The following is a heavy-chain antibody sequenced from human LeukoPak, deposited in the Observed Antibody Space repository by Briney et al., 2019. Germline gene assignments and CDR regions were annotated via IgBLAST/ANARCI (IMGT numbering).Heavy chain of an antibody. CDR2: IYYSGST. V-gene: IGHV4-30-4*01. D-gene: IGHD4-23*01. CDR1: GGSISSGDYY. Sequence: SETLSLTCTVSGGSISSGDYYWSWIRQPPGKGLEWIGYIYYSGSTYYNPSLKSRVTISEDTSKNQFSLKLSSVTAADTAVYYCASDYGGNPEYFQHWGQGTLVTVSS. CDR3: ASDYGGNPEYFQH. J-gene: IGHJ1*01.